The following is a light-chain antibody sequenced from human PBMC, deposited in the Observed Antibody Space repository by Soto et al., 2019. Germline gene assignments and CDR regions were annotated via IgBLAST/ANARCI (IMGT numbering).Light chain of an antibody. V-gene: IGKV3-15*01. J-gene: IGKJ1*01. CDR2: GAS. Sequence: QSAATLSLSPGERATLSGRASQSVSNYLAWYQQKPGQAPRLLIYGASTRATDMPGRFSGRGAGAEFTLTISSLQSEDFAVYYCQQYRSWPRTFGQGTKVDI. CDR3: QQYRSWPRT. CDR1: QSVSNY.